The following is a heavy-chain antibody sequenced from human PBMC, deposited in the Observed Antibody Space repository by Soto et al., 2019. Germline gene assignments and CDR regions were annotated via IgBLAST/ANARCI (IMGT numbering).Heavy chain of an antibody. CDR3: AKKSGVGATWYFDY. V-gene: IGHV3-23*01. CDR2: LPEIGTNT. J-gene: IGHJ4*02. CDR1: GFTFSNYG. Sequence: EVQLLESGGGLVQPGGSLRLSCAAPGFTFSNYGMSWVRQAPGKGLEWVSALPEIGTNTYYADSVKGRFTISRDNSKNTLFLQINNLRAGDTAVYYCAKKSGVGATWYFDYWGQGTLVTVSS. D-gene: IGHD1-26*01.